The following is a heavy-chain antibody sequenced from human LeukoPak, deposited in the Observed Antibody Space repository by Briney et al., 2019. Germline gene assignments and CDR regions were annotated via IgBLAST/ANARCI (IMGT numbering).Heavy chain of an antibody. CDR1: GASVTDYY. D-gene: IGHD7-27*01. Sequence: SETLSLTCTVSGASVTDYYWSWIRQSPGKGLEWISYIHHSGNSDYNPSLRSRVTTSLDTSRNQFSLNLISVTAADTAVYYCTRGHWGLQSWSQGTLVTVSS. CDR2: IHHSGNS. V-gene: IGHV4-59*02. J-gene: IGHJ5*02. CDR3: TRGHWGLQS.